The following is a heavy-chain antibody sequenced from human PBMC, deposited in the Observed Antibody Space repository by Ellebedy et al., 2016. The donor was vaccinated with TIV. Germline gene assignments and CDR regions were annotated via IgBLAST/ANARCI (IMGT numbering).Heavy chain of an antibody. CDR2: IYSGGST. J-gene: IGHJ4*02. CDR1: GFTVSNNY. D-gene: IGHD2-15*01. CDR3: AKRSVVVADTGLLY. Sequence: PGGSLRLSCAASGFTVSNNYMSWVRQAPGKGLEWVSLIYSGGSTCYAASVKGRFTVSRDGSTNTLYLQMNGLRAEDTAVYYCAKRSVVVADTGLLYWGQGALVTVSS. V-gene: IGHV3-66*01.